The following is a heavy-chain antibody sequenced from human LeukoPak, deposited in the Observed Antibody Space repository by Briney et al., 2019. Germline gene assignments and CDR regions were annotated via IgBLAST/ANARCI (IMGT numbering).Heavy chain of an antibody. J-gene: IGHJ4*02. Sequence: SETLSLTCTVSAFSIDSGYYWGWIRQPPGKGLEWIGSIYHSGSTYYNPSLKSRVTISVDTSKNQFSLKLSSVTAADTAVYYCARGGYCGGDCYSYYFDYWGQGTLVTVSS. CDR1: AFSIDSGYY. CDR3: ARGGYCGGDCYSYYFDY. CDR2: IYHSGST. D-gene: IGHD2-21*02. V-gene: IGHV4-38-2*02.